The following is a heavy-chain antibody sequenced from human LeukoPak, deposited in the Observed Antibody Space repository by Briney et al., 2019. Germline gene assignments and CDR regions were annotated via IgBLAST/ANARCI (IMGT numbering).Heavy chain of an antibody. CDR2: VHYTGTT. Sequence: SETLSLTCSVSGVSMSSYYWSWIRQPPGKGLEWIGYVHYTGTTNYNASLKSRVTISLDTSKNQFSLRLSSVTAADTAVYYCASFLAHRSNDYWGQGTLVTVPS. CDR3: ASFLAHRSNDY. J-gene: IGHJ4*02. V-gene: IGHV4-59*01. CDR1: GVSMSSYY. D-gene: IGHD2/OR15-2a*01.